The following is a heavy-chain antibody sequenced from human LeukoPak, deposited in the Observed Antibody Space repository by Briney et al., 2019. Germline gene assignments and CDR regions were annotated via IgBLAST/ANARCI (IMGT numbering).Heavy chain of an antibody. V-gene: IGHV3-9*01. Sequence: GGSLRLSCAASGFTFDDYAMHWVRQAPGKGLEWVSGISWNSGSIGYADSVKGRFTISRDNAKNSLYLQMNSLRAEGTALYYCAKDPSSSGYYSYYFDYWGQGTLVTVSS. CDR1: GFTFDDYA. J-gene: IGHJ4*02. CDR3: AKDPSSSGYYSYYFDY. D-gene: IGHD3-22*01. CDR2: ISWNSGSI.